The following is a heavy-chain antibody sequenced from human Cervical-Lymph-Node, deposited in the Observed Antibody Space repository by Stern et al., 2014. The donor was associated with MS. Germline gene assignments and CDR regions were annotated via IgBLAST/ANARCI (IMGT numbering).Heavy chain of an antibody. CDR3: ARGPGDKWYYQYGMDV. CDR1: GFNFRDYY. J-gene: IGHJ6*02. D-gene: IGHD3-16*01. V-gene: IGHV3-11*01. CDR2: ISYGSTTI. Sequence: QVQLVQSGGGLVKPGGSLRLSCAVSGFNFRDYYMSWVRQAPGKGLEWISYISYGSTTIHYADSVKGRFTISRDNHNNSLFLQMSSLRAEDTAIYYCARGPGDKWYYQYGMDVWGQGTTVTVSS.